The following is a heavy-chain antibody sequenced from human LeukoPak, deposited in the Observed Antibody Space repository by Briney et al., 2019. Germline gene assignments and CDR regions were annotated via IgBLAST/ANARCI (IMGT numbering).Heavy chain of an antibody. CDR3: ARDRAAPPYYFDY. D-gene: IGHD2-15*01. J-gene: IGHJ4*02. V-gene: IGHV4-30-2*01. CDR2: IYHSGST. CDR1: GGSISSGGYS. Sequence: SQTLSLTCAVSGGSISSGGYSWSWIRQPPGKGLEWIGYIYHSGSTYYNPSLKSRVTISVDRSKNQFSLKQSSVTAADTAVYYCARDRAAPPYYFDYWGQGTLVTVSS.